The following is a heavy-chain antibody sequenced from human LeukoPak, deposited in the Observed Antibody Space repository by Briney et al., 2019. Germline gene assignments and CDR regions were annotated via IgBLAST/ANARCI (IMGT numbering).Heavy chain of an antibody. Sequence: SETLSLTCAVYGGSFSGYYWSWIRQPPGKGLEWIGEINHSGSTNYNPSLKSRVTIPVDPSKNKFSLKLSSVTAADTAVYYCAREAVESAFDIWGQGTMVTVSS. D-gene: IGHD6-19*01. CDR1: GGSFSGYY. CDR2: INHSGST. J-gene: IGHJ3*02. V-gene: IGHV4-34*01. CDR3: AREAVESAFDI.